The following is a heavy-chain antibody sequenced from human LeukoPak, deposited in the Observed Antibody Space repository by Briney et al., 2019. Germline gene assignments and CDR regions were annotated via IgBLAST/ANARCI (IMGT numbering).Heavy chain of an antibody. D-gene: IGHD2-8*01. CDR1: GYTFTSYD. CDR2: INPNSGGT. V-gene: IGHV1-2*02. CDR3: ARGRMVYANSFDY. Sequence: ALVTVSCKASGYTFTSYDINWVRQAPGQGLEWMGWINPNSGGTNYAQKFQGRVTMTRDTSISTAYMELSRLRSDDTAVYYCARGRMVYANSFDYWGQGTLVTVSS. J-gene: IGHJ4*02.